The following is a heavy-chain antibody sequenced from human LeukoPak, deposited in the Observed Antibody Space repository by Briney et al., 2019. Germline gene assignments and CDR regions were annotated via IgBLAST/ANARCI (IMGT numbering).Heavy chain of an antibody. CDR1: GYSFSSSW. Sequence: GESLKISCKGSGYSFSSSWIGWVRQMPGKGLEWMGIIYPGDSDTRYSPSFKGQVTISADKSITTAYLQWSSVKASDTAIYYCARLRTGLYILDYWGQGTLVTVSS. D-gene: IGHD3/OR15-3a*01. J-gene: IGHJ4*02. CDR2: IYPGDSDT. V-gene: IGHV5-51*01. CDR3: ARLRTGLYILDY.